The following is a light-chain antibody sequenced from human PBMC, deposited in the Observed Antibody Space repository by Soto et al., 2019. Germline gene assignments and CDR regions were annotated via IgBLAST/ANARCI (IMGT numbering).Light chain of an antibody. V-gene: IGKV3-20*01. CDR3: QQHGSSPFT. CDR2: GAS. Sequence: EIVLTQSPGTLSLSPGERATLSCRASQSVTSTYLAWYQQKPGQAPRLLIYGASTRATGIPDRFSASGSGTDFTLTISRLETEDFAVYYCQQHGSSPFTFGPGTKVEIK. J-gene: IGKJ3*01. CDR1: QSVTSTY.